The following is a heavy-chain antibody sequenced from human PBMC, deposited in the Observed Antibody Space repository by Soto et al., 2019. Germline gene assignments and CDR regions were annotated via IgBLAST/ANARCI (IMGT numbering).Heavy chain of an antibody. CDR2: ISYDGSNK. J-gene: IGHJ4*02. V-gene: IGHV3-30*18. CDR3: AKEAWSYDSSGYFDY. D-gene: IGHD3-22*01. CDR1: GFTFSSYG. Sequence: GGSLRLSCAASGFTFSSYGMHWVRQAPGKGLEWVAVISYDGSNKYYADSVKGRFTISRDNSKNTLYPQMNSLRAEDTAVYYCAKEAWSYDSSGYFDYWGQGTLVTVSS.